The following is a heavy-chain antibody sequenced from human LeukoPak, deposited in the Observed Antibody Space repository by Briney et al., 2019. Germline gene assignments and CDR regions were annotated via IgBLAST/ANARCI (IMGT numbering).Heavy chain of an antibody. V-gene: IGHV3-7*01. J-gene: IGHJ4*02. Sequence: SGGSLRLSCQAPGLTFVTYGMSGFGQVPGKGRDWVAKIKQDGSEKYYVDSVKGRFTISRDNAKNSLYLQMNSLRAEDTAVYYCARVGYSYGPPRYFDYWGQGTLVTVSS. D-gene: IGHD5-18*01. CDR3: ARVGYSYGPPRYFDY. CDR2: IKQDGSEK. CDR1: GLTFVTYG.